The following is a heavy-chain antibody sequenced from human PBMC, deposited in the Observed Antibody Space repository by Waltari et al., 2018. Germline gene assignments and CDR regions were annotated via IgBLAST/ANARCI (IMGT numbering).Heavy chain of an antibody. V-gene: IGHV1-2*02. J-gene: IGHJ5*02. D-gene: IGHD2-2*01. Sequence: QVQLVQSGAEVKKPGASVKVSCKASGYTFTGYYMHWVRQAPGQGLEWMGWINPNNGGTNYAHKLQGRVTMTRDTSISTAYMELSRLRSDDTAVYYCARATYDIVVVPAANWFDPWGQGTLVTVSS. CDR1: GYTFTGYY. CDR3: ARATYDIVVVPAANWFDP. CDR2: INPNNGGT.